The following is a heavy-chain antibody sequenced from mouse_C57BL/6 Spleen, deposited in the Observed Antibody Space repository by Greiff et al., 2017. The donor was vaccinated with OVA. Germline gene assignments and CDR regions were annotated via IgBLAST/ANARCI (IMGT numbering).Heavy chain of an antibody. CDR3: AREPNPYDGDFDY. V-gene: IGHV1-59*01. J-gene: IGHJ2*01. D-gene: IGHD5-1-1*01. CDR2: IDPSDSYT. Sequence: QVQLQQPGAELVRPGTSVKLSCKASGYTFTSYWMHWVKQRPGQGLEWIGVIDPSDSYTNYNQKFKGKATLTVDTSSSTAYMQLSSLTSEDSAVYYCAREPNPYDGDFDYWGQGTTLTVSS. CDR1: GYTFTSYW.